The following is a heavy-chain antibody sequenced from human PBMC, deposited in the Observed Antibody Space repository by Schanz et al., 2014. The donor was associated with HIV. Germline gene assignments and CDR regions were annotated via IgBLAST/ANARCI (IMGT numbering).Heavy chain of an antibody. V-gene: IGHV3-33*08. CDR2: KWHDGSNK. J-gene: IGHJ3*02. Sequence: QVQLVESGGGVVQPGRSLRLSCAASGFTFSTCGMHWVRQAPGKGLEGVTVKWHDGSNKYYADSVKGRFTISRDNAKKSLYLQMNSLRAEDTAVYYCAGDDSSGYLYAFDIWGQGTMVTVSS. CDR1: GFTFSTCG. CDR3: AGDDSSGYLYAFDI. D-gene: IGHD3-22*01.